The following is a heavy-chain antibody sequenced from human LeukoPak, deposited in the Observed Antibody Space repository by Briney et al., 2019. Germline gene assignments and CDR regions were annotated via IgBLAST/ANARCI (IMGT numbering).Heavy chain of an antibody. CDR2: ISGSGGST. V-gene: IGHV3-23*01. CDR3: AKVSGIGYDAFDI. J-gene: IGHJ3*02. CDR1: GFTFSSYW. Sequence: PGGSLRLSCAASGFTFSSYWMHWVRQAPGKGLEWVSAISGSGGSTYYADSVKGRFTISRDNSKNTLYLQMNSLRAEDTAVYYCAKVSGIGYDAFDIWGQGTMVTVSS. D-gene: IGHD6-25*01.